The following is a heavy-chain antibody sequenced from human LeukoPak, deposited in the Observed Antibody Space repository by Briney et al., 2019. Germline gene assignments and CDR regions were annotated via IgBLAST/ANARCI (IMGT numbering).Heavy chain of an antibody. J-gene: IGHJ5*02. Sequence: SETLSLTCTVSGGSISSYYWSWIRPPRGKGLEWIGYIYSSGSTNYSPSFKSRVTISVDTSKNQFSLKLSSVTAADTAVYYCARGFIGSNWFDPWGQGTLVTVSS. D-gene: IGHD3-16*02. V-gene: IGHV4-59*01. CDR3: ARGFIGSNWFDP. CDR2: IYSSGST. CDR1: GGSISSYY.